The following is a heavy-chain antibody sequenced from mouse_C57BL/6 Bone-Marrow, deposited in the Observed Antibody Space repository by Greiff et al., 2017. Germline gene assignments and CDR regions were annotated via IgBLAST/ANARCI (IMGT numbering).Heavy chain of an antibody. J-gene: IGHJ2*01. CDR1: GFTFSDYG. V-gene: IGHV5-17*01. D-gene: IGHD1-1*01. CDR3: ARLRSYFDY. CDR2: ISCGSSSI. Sequence: DVKLVESGGGLVKPGGSLTLSCAASGFTFSDYGLHWVRQAPEKGLEWVAYISCGSSSIYYADTVKGRFTLSRDNAKYTLFMQMTSLRSEDTAMDYSARLRSYFDYWGQGTTLTVSS.